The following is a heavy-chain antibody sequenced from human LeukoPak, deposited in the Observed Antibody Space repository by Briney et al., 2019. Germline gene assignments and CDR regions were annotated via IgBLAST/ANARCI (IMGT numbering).Heavy chain of an antibody. Sequence: ESGPALVKPTQTLTLTCTFSGFSLNTTGMRMGWIRQPPGKALEWLSRIDWDDDKFYSTSLKPRLTISKDSSRNHVVLTMTNMDPLDTATYSCSRIAPSYYSDSSAPLDYWGQGTLVTVSS. J-gene: IGHJ4*02. V-gene: IGHV2-70*04. CDR2: IDWDDDK. CDR1: GFSLNTTGMR. CDR3: SRIAPSYYSDSSAPLDY. D-gene: IGHD3-22*01.